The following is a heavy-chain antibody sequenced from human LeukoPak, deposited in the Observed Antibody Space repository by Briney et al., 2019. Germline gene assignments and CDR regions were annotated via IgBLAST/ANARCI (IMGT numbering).Heavy chain of an antibody. CDR3: ARGQGATVPQVGKNWFDP. D-gene: IGHD1-26*01. V-gene: IGHV4-34*01. CDR2: VNESGGT. Sequence: PSETLSLTCAVYIDSFSNYHWNWIRQTPAKGMEWIGEVNESGGTNISPSLRSRVILSVDTSKNQFSLKLISVTVADTAIYYCARGQGATVPQVGKNWFDPWGQGTRVPVSS. J-gene: IGHJ5*02. CDR1: IDSFSNYH.